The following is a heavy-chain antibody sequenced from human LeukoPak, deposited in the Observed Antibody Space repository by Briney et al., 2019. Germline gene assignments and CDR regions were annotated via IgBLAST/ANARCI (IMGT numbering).Heavy chain of an antibody. Sequence: PGGSLRLSCAASGFTVSSNYMSWVRQAPGKGLEWVSVIYSGGSTYYADSVKGRFTISRDNSKNTLYLQMNSLRAEDTAVYYCARGLYSESYETFDYWGQGTLVTVSS. CDR2: IYSGGST. CDR1: GFTVSSNY. CDR3: ARGLYSESYETFDY. J-gene: IGHJ4*02. V-gene: IGHV3-53*01. D-gene: IGHD1-26*01.